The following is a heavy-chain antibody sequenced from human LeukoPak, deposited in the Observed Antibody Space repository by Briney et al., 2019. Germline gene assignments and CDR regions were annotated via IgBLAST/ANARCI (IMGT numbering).Heavy chain of an antibody. CDR3: ARLKYYDSTGYSPGYCMDV. CDR2: IYIPGST. CDR1: GGSIMNYY. V-gene: IGHV4-4*07. D-gene: IGHD3-22*01. J-gene: IGHJ6*03. Sequence: SETLSLTCTVSGGSIMNYYRSWIRQSAGTGLEWVGRIYIPGSTNYNPSLQSRLSMSVDTSKNQFSLRLTSVSAADTAVYYCARLKYYDSTGYSPGYCMDVWGKGITVTVSS.